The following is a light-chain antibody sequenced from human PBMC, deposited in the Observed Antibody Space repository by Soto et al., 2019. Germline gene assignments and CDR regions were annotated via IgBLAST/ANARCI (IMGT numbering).Light chain of an antibody. J-gene: IGKJ1*01. CDR3: QQYSMDWT. CDR2: DAS. V-gene: IGKV1-5*01. Sequence: DIRMTQSPSTLSASLGDRDTITCRASQSITNWLAWYQQKPGKAPKLLIYDASSLETGVPSRFSGSGSGTEFTLTISSLQPDDFATYHCQQYSMDWTFGQGTKVDIK. CDR1: QSITNW.